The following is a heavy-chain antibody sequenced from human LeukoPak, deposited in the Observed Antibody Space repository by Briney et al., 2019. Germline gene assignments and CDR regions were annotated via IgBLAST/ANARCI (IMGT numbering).Heavy chain of an antibody. CDR1: GGSFSGYY. V-gene: IGHV4-59*10. CDR2: VYASGST. Sequence: SETLSLTCAVYGGSFSGYYWSWIRQPAGKGLEWIGRVYASGSTNYNPSLKSRVTMSVDTSKNQFSLKLSSVTAADTAVYYCARVYDSIYFDFWGQGTLVTVSS. D-gene: IGHD3-22*01. J-gene: IGHJ4*02. CDR3: ARVYDSIYFDF.